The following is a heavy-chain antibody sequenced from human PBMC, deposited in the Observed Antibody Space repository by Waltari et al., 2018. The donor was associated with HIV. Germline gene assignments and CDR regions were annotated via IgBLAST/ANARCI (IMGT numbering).Heavy chain of an antibody. CDR1: GGSISTSNW. CDR3: ARVFKPPRAYYYYMDV. D-gene: IGHD3-16*01. J-gene: IGHJ6*03. V-gene: IGHV4-4*02. CDR2: IYHSGST. Sequence: QVQLQQSGPGLVKPSGTLSLTCAVSGGSISTSNWWSWVRQPPGKGLEWIGEIYHSGSTNYNPSLKSRVTISLDSSKNQFSLSLNSVTAADTAVYYCARVFKPPRAYYYYMDVWGKGTTVTVSS.